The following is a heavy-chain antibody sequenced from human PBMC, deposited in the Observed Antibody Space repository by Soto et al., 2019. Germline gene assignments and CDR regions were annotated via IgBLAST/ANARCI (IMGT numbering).Heavy chain of an antibody. CDR1: GGTFSSYT. CDR3: ARVGDYGSGFDY. CDR2: IIPILGIA. D-gene: IGHD3-10*01. J-gene: IGHJ4*02. Sequence: QVQLVQSGAEVKKPGSSVKVSCKASGGTFSSYTISWVRQAPGQGLEWMGRIIPILGIANYAQKFQGRVTIXAXKSTSTAYMELSSLRSEDTAVYYCARVGDYGSGFDYWGQGTLVTVSS. V-gene: IGHV1-69*02.